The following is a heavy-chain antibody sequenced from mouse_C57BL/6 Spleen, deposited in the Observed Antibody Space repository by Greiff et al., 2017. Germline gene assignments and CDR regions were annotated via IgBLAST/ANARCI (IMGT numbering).Heavy chain of an antibody. V-gene: IGHV1-69*01. J-gene: IGHJ2*01. Sequence: QVQLQQPGAELVMPGASVKLSCKASGYTFTSYWMHWVKQRPGQGLEWIGEIAPSDSYTNYNQKFKGKSTLTVDKSSSTAYMQLSSLTSEDSAVDYCARARTAQAPYYFDYWGQGTTLTGSS. CDR2: IAPSDSYT. CDR3: ARARTAQAPYYFDY. D-gene: IGHD3-2*02. CDR1: GYTFTSYW.